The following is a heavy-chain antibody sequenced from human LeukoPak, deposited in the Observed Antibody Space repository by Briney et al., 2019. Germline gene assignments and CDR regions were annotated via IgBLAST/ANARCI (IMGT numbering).Heavy chain of an antibody. CDR3: TRTNFYESSGYGEYFQQ. D-gene: IGHD3-22*01. Sequence: PGGSLRLSCVASGFTFSSYWMSWVRQTPGKGLEWVANIKQDGSEKNYVDSVKGRFTISRDNGKKSLYLEMNTLRAEDTAVYYCTRTNFYESSGYGEYFQQWGQGTLVTVSS. V-gene: IGHV3-7*01. CDR1: GFTFSSYW. J-gene: IGHJ1*01. CDR2: IKQDGSEK.